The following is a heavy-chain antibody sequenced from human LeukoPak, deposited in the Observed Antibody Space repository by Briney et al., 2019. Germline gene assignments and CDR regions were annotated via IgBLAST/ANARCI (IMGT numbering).Heavy chain of an antibody. V-gene: IGHV1-2*02. CDR2: INPNSGGT. CDR1: GYTFTGYY. CDR3: ARVFFGSSSWYGIFDY. D-gene: IGHD6-13*01. J-gene: IGHJ4*02. Sequence: ASVKVSCKASGYTFTGYYMHWVRQAPGQGLEWMGWINPNSGGTNYAQKFQGRVTMTRDTSISTAYMELSRLRSDDTAVYYCARVFFGSSSWYGIFDYWGQGTLVTVSS.